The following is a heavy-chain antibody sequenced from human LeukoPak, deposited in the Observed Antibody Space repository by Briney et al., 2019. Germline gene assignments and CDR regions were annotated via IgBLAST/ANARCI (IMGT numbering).Heavy chain of an antibody. Sequence: PGGSLRLSCAASGFTFDDYAMHWVRQAPGKGLEWVSGISWNSGSIGYADSVKGRFTISRDNAKNSLYLQMNSLRAEDTALYYCAKVGVVATGDYYYYGMDVWGQGTTVTVSS. V-gene: IGHV3-9*01. CDR3: AKVGVVATGDYYYYGMDV. CDR2: ISWNSGSI. J-gene: IGHJ6*02. CDR1: GFTFDDYA. D-gene: IGHD5-12*01.